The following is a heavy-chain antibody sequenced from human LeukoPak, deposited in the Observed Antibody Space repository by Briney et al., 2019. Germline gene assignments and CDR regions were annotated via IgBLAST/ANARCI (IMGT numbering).Heavy chain of an antibody. CDR2: MNPNSGNT. CDR3: ARAMFAPNSSSWYNWFDP. CDR1: GYTFASYY. D-gene: IGHD6-13*01. V-gene: IGHV1-8*02. Sequence: ASVKVSCKASGYTFASYYMHWVRQATGQGLEWMGWMNPNSGNTGYAQKFQGRVTMTRNTSISTAYMELSSLRSEDTAVYYCARAMFAPNSSSWYNWFDPWGQGTLVTVSS. J-gene: IGHJ5*02.